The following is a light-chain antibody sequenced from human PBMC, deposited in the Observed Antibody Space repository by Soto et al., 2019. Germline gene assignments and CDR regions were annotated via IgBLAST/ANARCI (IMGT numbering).Light chain of an antibody. CDR3: QQYGSVPLT. CDR2: GAS. V-gene: IGKV3-20*01. CDR1: QSVSTSY. Sequence: EIVLTQSPGTLSLSPGERATLSCRASQSVSTSYLAWYQQKHGQAPRLLIYGASSRATGISDRFSGSGSGADFTLTISRLEPEDFAVYYCQQYGSVPLTFGGGTKVEIK. J-gene: IGKJ4*01.